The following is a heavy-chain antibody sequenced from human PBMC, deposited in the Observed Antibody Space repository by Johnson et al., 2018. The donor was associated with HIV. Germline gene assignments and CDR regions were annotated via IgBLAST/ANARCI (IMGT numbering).Heavy chain of an antibody. CDR2: INWNGGST. D-gene: IGHD3-10*01. J-gene: IGHJ3*02. V-gene: IGHV3-20*04. Sequence: VQLMESGGGVVRPGGSLRLSCAASGFTFNDYGMSWVRQTPGKGLEWVSGINWNGGSTGYADSVKGRFTISRENAKNSLYLQMNSLRAEDTALYYCAMCYYGSGADAFDIWGQGTMLTVSS. CDR1: GFTFNDYG. CDR3: AMCYYGSGADAFDI.